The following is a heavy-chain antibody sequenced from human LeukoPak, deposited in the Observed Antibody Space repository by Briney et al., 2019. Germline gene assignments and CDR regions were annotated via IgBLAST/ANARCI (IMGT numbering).Heavy chain of an antibody. CDR2: INPSGGST. D-gene: IGHD1-26*01. Sequence: ASVKVSCKASGYTFTSYYMHWVRQAPGQGLEWMGIINPSGGSTSYAQKFQGRVTVTRDTSTSTVYMELSSLRSEDTAVYYCASPSIVGATRDAFDIWGQGTMVTVSS. CDR3: ASPSIVGATRDAFDI. J-gene: IGHJ3*02. CDR1: GYTFTSYY. V-gene: IGHV1-46*01.